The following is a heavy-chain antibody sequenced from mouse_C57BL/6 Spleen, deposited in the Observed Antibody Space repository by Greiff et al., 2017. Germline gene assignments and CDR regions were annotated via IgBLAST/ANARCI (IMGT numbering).Heavy chain of an antibody. J-gene: IGHJ2*01. Sequence: QVQLQQSGAELVRPGASVTLSCKASGYPFTDYEMHWVKQTPVHGLEWIGAIYPETGGTAYNQKFKGKAILTADKSSSTAYMELRSLTSEDSAVYYCTSLRRDYWGQGTTLTVSS. V-gene: IGHV1-15*01. CDR1: GYPFTDYE. CDR2: IYPETGGT. D-gene: IGHD2-12*01. CDR3: TSLRRDY.